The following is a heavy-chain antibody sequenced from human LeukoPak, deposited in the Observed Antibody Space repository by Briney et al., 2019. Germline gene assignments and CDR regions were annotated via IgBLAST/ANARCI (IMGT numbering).Heavy chain of an antibody. CDR2: IITILGIA. V-gene: IGHV1-69*04. Sequence: ASVKVSCKASGGTFSSYAISWVRQAPGQGLEWMGRIITILGIANYAQKFQGRVTITADKSKNTAYMELSSLRSEDTAVYYCARDHYDSSGYRFDYWGQGTLVTVSS. CDR3: ARDHYDSSGYRFDY. D-gene: IGHD3-22*01. J-gene: IGHJ4*02. CDR1: GGTFSSYA.